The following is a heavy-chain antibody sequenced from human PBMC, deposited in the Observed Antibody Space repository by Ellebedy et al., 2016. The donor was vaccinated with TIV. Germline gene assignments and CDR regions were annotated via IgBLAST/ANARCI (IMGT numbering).Heavy chain of an antibody. CDR1: GDSISNYF. V-gene: IGHV4-4*07. D-gene: IGHD6-6*01. CDR2: FYTSGSA. Sequence: MPSETLSLTCTVSGDSISNYFWSWIRQPAGKGLEWIGRFYTSGSANYNPSLQSRVTMSVDTSKNQISLKLSSVTAADTASYYCARKDGDYWGPGTLVTVSS. CDR3: ARKDGDY. J-gene: IGHJ4*02.